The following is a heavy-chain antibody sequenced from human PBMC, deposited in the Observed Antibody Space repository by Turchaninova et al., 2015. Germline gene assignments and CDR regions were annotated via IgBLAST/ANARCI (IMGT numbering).Heavy chain of an antibody. Sequence: QVQLGQSGAEVKNPGAPGKVSCKAVVEPFTDYFLHWFRQAPGQGLEWMGLINPNSAATIDAQRFQGRVTMTRDTSINTAYMELSSLKIDDTAVYYCAKSLSMGEAHWFDPWGQGALITVSS. CDR2: INPNSAAT. J-gene: IGHJ5*02. D-gene: IGHD3-16*01. V-gene: IGHV1-2*06. CDR1: VEPFTDYF. CDR3: AKSLSMGEAHWFDP.